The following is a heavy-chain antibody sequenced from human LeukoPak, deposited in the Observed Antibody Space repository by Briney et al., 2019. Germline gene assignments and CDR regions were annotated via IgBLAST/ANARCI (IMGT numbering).Heavy chain of an antibody. J-gene: IGHJ6*03. Sequence: PGGSLRLSCAASGFTFSSYGVHWVRQAPGKGLEWVAVIWYDGSNKYYADSVKGRFTISRDNSKNTLYLQMNSLRAEDTAVYYCARESLTSRYYYMDVWGKGTTVTVSS. CDR3: ARESLTSRYYYMDV. CDR1: GFTFSSYG. CDR2: IWYDGSNK. V-gene: IGHV3-33*01.